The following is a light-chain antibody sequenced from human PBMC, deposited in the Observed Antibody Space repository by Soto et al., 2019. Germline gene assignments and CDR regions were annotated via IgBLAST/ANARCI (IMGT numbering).Light chain of an antibody. CDR1: QSVSRY. CDR3: QQYNNWPWT. J-gene: IGKJ1*01. Sequence: EIVLTQSPARPSLSPGERATLSCRASQSVSRYLAWYQQKPGQAPRLLIYGASTRATGIPARFSGSGSGTEFTLTISSLQSEDFAVYYCQQYNNWPWTFGQGTTVDIK. CDR2: GAS. V-gene: IGKV3-15*01.